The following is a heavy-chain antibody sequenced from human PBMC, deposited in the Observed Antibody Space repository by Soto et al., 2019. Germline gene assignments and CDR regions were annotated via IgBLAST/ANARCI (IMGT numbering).Heavy chain of an antibody. CDR1: GYDFARTW. V-gene: IGHV5-51*01. J-gene: IGHJ4*02. CDR2: IYPGDSET. Sequence: PGESLKISCKASGYDFARTWIGWVRQLPGKGLDWLGIIYPGDSETRYSPSFRGQVTFSVDMSISTAYLQWSSLKTSDIAIYYCARLVGAYDSYFDHWVQGTRVTVSS. CDR3: ARLVGAYDSYFDH. D-gene: IGHD5-12*01.